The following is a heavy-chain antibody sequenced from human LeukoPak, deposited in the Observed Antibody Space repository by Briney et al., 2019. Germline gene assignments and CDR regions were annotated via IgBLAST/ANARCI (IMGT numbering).Heavy chain of an antibody. V-gene: IGHV3-7*01. D-gene: IGHD3-10*01. CDR2: IKQDGSEK. J-gene: IGHJ4*02. CDR3: AREPMVRGIYFDY. Sequence: PGGSLRLSCVTSGFTFGTYWMSWVRQAPGKGLEWVANIKQDGSEKYYVDSVKGRFTISRDNAKNSLYLQMNSLRAEDTAVYYCAREPMVRGIYFDYWGQGTLVTVSS. CDR1: GFTFGTYW.